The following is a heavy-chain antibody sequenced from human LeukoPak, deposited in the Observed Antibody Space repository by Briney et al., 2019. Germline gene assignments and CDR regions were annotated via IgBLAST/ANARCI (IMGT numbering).Heavy chain of an antibody. V-gene: IGHV1-2*02. CDR1: GYTFTGYY. J-gene: IGHJ4*02. CDR2: INPNSGGT. CDR3: ARGNDYGDYFNY. D-gene: IGHD4-17*01. Sequence: ASVKVSCRASGYTFTGYYMHWVRQAPGQGLEWMGWINPNSGGTNYAQKFQGRVTMTRDTSISTAYMELSRLRSDDTAVYYCARGNDYGDYFNYWGQGTLVTVSS.